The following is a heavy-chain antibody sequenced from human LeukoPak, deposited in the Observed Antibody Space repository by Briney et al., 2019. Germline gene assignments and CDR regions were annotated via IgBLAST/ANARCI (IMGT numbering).Heavy chain of an antibody. Sequence: GGSLRLSCIPSGFTFSSYWMHWVRQVPGKGLVWVSRINGDGSGTIYADSVKGRFTISRDDAKKTLYLQMNSLRVEDTAVYYCARDGDSGIDLDFWGQGTLVTVSS. V-gene: IGHV3-74*01. CDR3: ARDGDSGIDLDF. CDR1: GFTFSSYW. J-gene: IGHJ4*02. D-gene: IGHD2-21*01. CDR2: INGDGSGT.